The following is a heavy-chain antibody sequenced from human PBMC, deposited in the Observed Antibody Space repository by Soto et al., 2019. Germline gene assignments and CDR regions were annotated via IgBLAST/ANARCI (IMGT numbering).Heavy chain of an antibody. D-gene: IGHD5-18*01. CDR3: ARGGYSYVGLRYYYYGMDV. CDR1: GGSISSYY. CDR2: IYTSGST. Sequence: QVQLQESGPGLVKPSETLSLTCTVSGGSISSYYWSWIRQPAGKGLEWIGRIYTSGSTNYNPSPKSRVTMSVDTSKNQFSLKLSSVTAADTAVYYCARGGYSYVGLRYYYYGMDVWGQGTTVTVSS. J-gene: IGHJ6*02. V-gene: IGHV4-4*07.